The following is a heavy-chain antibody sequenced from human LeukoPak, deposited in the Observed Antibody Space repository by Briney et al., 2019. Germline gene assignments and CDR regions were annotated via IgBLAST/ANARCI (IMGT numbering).Heavy chain of an antibody. V-gene: IGHV4-34*01. D-gene: IGHD1-20*01. CDR1: GGSFSGYY. J-gene: IGHJ5*02. CDR3: ARDSYNWNVDAFDP. Sequence: SETLSLTCAVYGGSFSGYYWSWIRQPPGKGLEWIGEINHSGSTDYNPSLKSRVTISIDKSKNHFSLKLTSVTAADTAIYYCARDSYNWNVDAFDPWGQGTLVTVSS. CDR2: INHSGST.